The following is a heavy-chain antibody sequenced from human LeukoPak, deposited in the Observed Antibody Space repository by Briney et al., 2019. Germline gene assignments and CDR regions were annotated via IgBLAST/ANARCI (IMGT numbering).Heavy chain of an antibody. J-gene: IGHJ3*02. D-gene: IGHD6-19*01. CDR1: GFTFSDYY. CDR2: ISSSGSTI. Sequence: PGGSLRLSCAASGFTFSDYYMSWIRQAPGKGLEWVSYISSSGSTIYYADSVKGRFTISRDNAKNSLYLQMNSLRAEDTAVYYCASFASSGSAFDIWGQGTMVTVSS. V-gene: IGHV3-11*01. CDR3: ASFASSGSAFDI.